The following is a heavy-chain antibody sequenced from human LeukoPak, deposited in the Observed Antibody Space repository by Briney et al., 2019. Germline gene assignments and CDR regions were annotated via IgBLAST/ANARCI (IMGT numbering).Heavy chain of an antibody. J-gene: IGHJ3*02. D-gene: IGHD5-18*01. CDR1: GGSFSGYY. CDR2: IYYSGST. Sequence: SETLSLTCAVYGGSFSGYYWSWIRQPPGKGLEWIGYIYYSGSTNYNPSLKSRVTISVDTSKSQFSLKLSSVTAADTAVYYCASGYSYGYGAFDIWGQGTMVTVSS. V-gene: IGHV4-59*01. CDR3: ASGYSYGYGAFDI.